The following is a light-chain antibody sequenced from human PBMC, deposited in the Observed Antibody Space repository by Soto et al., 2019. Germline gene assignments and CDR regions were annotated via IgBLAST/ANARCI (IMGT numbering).Light chain of an antibody. CDR2: AAS. CDR3: QQYYSYPRT. Sequence: AMRQTQYPSSLSASTGDRVTITCRASQGISSYLAWYQQKPGKAPKLLIYAASTLQSGVPSRFSGSGSGTDFTLTISCLQSEDFATYYWQQYYSYPRTFGQGTKVYIK. V-gene: IGKV1-8*01. J-gene: IGKJ1*01. CDR1: QGISSY.